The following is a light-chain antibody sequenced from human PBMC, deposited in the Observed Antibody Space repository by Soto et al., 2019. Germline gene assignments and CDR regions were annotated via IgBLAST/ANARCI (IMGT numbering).Light chain of an antibody. CDR3: QKYSSVPV. V-gene: IGKV1-27*01. Sequence: DIQMTQSPTSLSASVGDRVPITCRASQGIRNFVAWYQQKPGKAPKLLIYAASTLQSGVPSRFSGSGSGTDFTLTINSLQPEDVATYSCQKYSSVPVFGPGTKVEIK. CDR1: QGIRNF. CDR2: AAS. J-gene: IGKJ3*01.